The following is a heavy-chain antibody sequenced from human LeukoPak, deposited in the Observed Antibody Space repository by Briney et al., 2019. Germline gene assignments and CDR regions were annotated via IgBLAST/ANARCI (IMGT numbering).Heavy chain of an antibody. CDR1: GLTFSSYA. J-gene: IGHJ4*02. D-gene: IGHD4/OR15-4a*01. CDR2: SGSGGDT. CDR3: VKARGATYGTYYFDY. Sequence: GGSLRLSCAASGLTFSSYAMNWVRQAPGKGLEGVSISGSGGDTYYADSVKGRFTISRDNSKNTLYLQMNSLRAEVTAVYYCVKARGATYGTYYFDYWGQGTLVTVSS. V-gene: IGHV3-23*01.